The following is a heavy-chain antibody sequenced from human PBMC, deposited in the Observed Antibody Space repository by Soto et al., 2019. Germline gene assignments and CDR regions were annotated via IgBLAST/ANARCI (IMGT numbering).Heavy chain of an antibody. J-gene: IGHJ6*03. Sequence: SETLSLTCAVYGGSFSGYYWSWIRQPPGKGLEWIGEINHSGSTNYNPSLKSRVTISVDTSKNQFSLKLSSVTAADTAVYYCARAGPPTVTYYYYYYYMDVWGKGTTVTVSS. CDR1: GGSFSGYY. V-gene: IGHV4-34*01. CDR2: INHSGST. CDR3: ARAGPPTVTYYYYYYYMDV. D-gene: IGHD4-4*01.